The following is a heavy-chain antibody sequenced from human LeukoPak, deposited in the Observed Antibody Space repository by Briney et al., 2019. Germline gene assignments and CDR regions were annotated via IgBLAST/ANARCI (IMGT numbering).Heavy chain of an antibody. CDR1: GGSISSGSYY. CDR2: IYTSGST. J-gene: IGHJ4*02. V-gene: IGHV4-61*02. Sequence: SETLSLTCTVSGGSISSGSYYWSWIRQPAGKGLEWIGRIYTSGSTNYNPSLKSRVTISVDTSKNQFSLKLSSVTAADTAVYYCAREVKIAVAGYGALWGQGTLVTVSS. D-gene: IGHD6-19*01. CDR3: AREVKIAVAGYGAL.